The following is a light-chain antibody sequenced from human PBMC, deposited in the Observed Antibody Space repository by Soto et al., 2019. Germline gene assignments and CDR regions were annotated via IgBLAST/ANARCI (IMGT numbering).Light chain of an antibody. V-gene: IGLV2-14*01. CDR2: DVS. CDR1: SSDVGGYNY. Sequence: QSALTQPASVSGSPGQSITISCTGTSSDVGGYNYVSWYQQHPGNAPKLMIYDVSNRPSGVSNRFSGSKSGNTAALTISGLQAEDEGDYYCSSYTSSSTVVFGGGTKVTVL. CDR3: SSYTSSSTVV. J-gene: IGLJ2*01.